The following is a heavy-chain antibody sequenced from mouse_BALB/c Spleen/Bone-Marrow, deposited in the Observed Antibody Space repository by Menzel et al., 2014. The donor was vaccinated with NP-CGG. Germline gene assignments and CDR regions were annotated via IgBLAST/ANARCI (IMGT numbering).Heavy chain of an antibody. Sequence: EVKVVESGGGLVQPGGFPRLSCATSGFTFTDHYMSWVRQPPGKALEWLGFIRNKANGYTTEYSASVKGRFTISRDNSQSIVYLQMNALRAEDSATYYCARDYLYYFDYWGQGTTLTVSS. D-gene: IGHD2-1*01. CDR3: ARDYLYYFDY. CDR2: IRNKANGYTT. J-gene: IGHJ2*01. V-gene: IGHV7-3*02. CDR1: GFTFTDHY.